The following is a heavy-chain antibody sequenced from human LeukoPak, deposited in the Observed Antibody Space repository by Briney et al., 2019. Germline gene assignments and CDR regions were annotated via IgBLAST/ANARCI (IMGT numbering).Heavy chain of an antibody. J-gene: IGHJ4*02. V-gene: IGHV3-23*03. D-gene: IGHD3-16*01. CDR1: GFTFSSSA. CDR3: AKDGD. Sequence: GGSLRLSCAASGFTFSSSAMSWVRQAPGKGLEWVSIIYSDTRTYYADSVKGRFTISRDNSKNTVYLQMNTLRAEDTAVYYCAKDGDWGQGTLVTVSS. CDR2: IYSDTRT.